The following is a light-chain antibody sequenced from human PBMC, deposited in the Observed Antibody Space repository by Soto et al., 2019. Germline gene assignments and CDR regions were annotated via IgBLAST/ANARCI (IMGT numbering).Light chain of an antibody. V-gene: IGKV3-11*01. J-gene: IGKJ4*01. Sequence: EMVLTQSPATLSLSPGESATLSCRASQNVGLNFAWYQQKSGQPPRLLIHTASSRATGIPASFSGSGSRTDFTLSVSGLEAEDIAGYYCQERGRWPRATFGGGTKVEMK. CDR1: QNVGLN. CDR2: TAS. CDR3: QERGRWPRAT.